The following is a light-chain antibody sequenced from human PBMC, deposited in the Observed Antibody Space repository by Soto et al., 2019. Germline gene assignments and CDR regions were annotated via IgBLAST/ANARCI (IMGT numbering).Light chain of an antibody. J-gene: IGKJ3*01. CDR1: QSVSSSY. Sequence: EIVLTQSPGTLSLSPGERATLSCRASQSVSSSYLAWYQQKPGQAPRLLIYGASSMATGIPDRFSGSGSGTDFTLTTSRLEPEDSAVYYCEQFGSSPLFTFGPATKVDIK. CDR2: GAS. V-gene: IGKV3-20*01. CDR3: EQFGSSPLFT.